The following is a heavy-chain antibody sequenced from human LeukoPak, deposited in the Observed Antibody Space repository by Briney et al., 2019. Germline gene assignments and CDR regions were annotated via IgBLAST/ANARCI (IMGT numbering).Heavy chain of an antibody. CDR3: AGVIINNYFDY. CDR1: GGSISSGSYY. J-gene: IGHJ4*02. V-gene: IGHV4-61*02. D-gene: IGHD3-10*01. Sequence: SETPSLTCTVSGGSISSGSYYWSWIRQPAGKGLEWIGRIYTSGSTNYNPSLKSRVTISVDTSKNQFSLKLSSVTAADTAVYYCAGVIINNYFDYWGQGTLVTVSS. CDR2: IYTSGST.